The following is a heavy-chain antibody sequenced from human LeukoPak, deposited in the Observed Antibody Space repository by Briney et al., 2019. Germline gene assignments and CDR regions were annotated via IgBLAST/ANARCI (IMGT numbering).Heavy chain of an antibody. D-gene: IGHD6-13*01. J-gene: IGHJ5*02. Sequence: PGGSLRLSCAASGFTFSSYGMHWVRQAPGKGLEWVSAISGSGGSTYYADSVKGRFTISRDNSKNTLYLQMNSLRAEDTAVYYCAKGPYEQLPRGNWFDPWGQGTLVTVSS. CDR2: ISGSGGST. CDR1: GFTFSSYG. V-gene: IGHV3-23*01. CDR3: AKGPYEQLPRGNWFDP.